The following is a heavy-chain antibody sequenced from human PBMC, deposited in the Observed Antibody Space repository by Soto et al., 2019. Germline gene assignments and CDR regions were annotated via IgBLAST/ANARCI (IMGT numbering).Heavy chain of an antibody. D-gene: IGHD7-27*01. V-gene: IGHV3-7*01. J-gene: IGHJ4*02. CDR1: GFTFSSYW. CDR3: ARESNAHFDY. Sequence: EVQLVESGGGLVQPGGSLRLSCAVSGFTFSSYWMSWVRQAPGRGLEWVATIAHDGSEKFYVDSVMGRFTISRDNTKNSLYLQMNSLRAEDTAVYYCARESNAHFDYWGQGSMVTVSS. CDR2: IAHDGSEK.